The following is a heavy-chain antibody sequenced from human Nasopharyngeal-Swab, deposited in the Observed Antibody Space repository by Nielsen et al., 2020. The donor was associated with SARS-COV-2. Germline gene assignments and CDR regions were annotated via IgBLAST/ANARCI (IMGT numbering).Heavy chain of an antibody. D-gene: IGHD3-10*01. CDR3: AREGSYVGSGDAFDI. Sequence: ASVKVSCKASGYTFTSYGISWVRQAPGQGLEWMGWISAYNGNTNYAQKLQGRVTMTTDTSTSTAYMELRSLRSDDTAVYYCAREGSYVGSGDAFDIWGQGTMVTVSS. V-gene: IGHV1-18*01. CDR2: ISAYNGNT. CDR1: GYTFTSYG. J-gene: IGHJ3*02.